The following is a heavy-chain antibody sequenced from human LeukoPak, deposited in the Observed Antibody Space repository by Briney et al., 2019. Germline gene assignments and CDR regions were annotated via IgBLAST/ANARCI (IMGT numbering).Heavy chain of an antibody. CDR2: IYHSGST. D-gene: IGHD3-22*01. CDR1: GVSVSSGDYY. J-gene: IGHJ4*02. V-gene: IGHV4-39*01. Sequence: PSETLSLTCTVSGVSVSSGDYYWGWLRQPPGKGLEWIGSIYHSGSTYYNPSLKSRVTISVDTSRNQFSLNLSSVTAADTAVYYCARNAGYSDLNYWGQGVLVTVSS. CDR3: ARNAGYSDLNY.